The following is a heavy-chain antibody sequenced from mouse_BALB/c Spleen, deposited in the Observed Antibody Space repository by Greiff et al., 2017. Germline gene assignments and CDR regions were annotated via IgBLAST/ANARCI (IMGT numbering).Heavy chain of an antibody. CDR1: GFTFSSYA. CDR2: ISSGGSYT. D-gene: IGHD2-1*01. CDR3: ARPPYGNYGEAMDY. J-gene: IGHJ4*01. V-gene: IGHV5-9-4*01. Sequence: EVKLVESGGGLVKPGGSLKLSCAASGFTFSSYAMSWVRQSPEKRLEWVAEISSGGSYTYYPDTVTGRFTISRDNAKNTLYLEMSSLRSEDTAMYYCARPPYGNYGEAMDYWGQGTSVTVSS.